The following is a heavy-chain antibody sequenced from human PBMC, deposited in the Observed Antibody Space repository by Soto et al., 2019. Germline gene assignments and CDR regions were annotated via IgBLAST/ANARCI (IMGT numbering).Heavy chain of an antibody. Sequence: GGSLRLSCAASGFTFSSYWMHWVRQAPGKGLVWVSRINSDGSSTSYADSVKGRFTISRDNAKNTLHLQMNSLTADDTAVYYCTTASCGSGVSCSRDYWGQGTLVTVSS. CDR1: GFTFSSYW. J-gene: IGHJ4*02. D-gene: IGHD2-15*01. CDR3: TTASCGSGVSCSRDY. CDR2: INSDGSST. V-gene: IGHV3-74*01.